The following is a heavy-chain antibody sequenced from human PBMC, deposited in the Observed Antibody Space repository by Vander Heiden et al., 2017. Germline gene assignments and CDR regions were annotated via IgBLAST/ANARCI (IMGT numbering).Heavy chain of an antibody. CDR2: IKPDGSEK. V-gene: IGHV3-7*01. CDR1: GFTVRSYW. D-gene: IGHD6-6*01. J-gene: IGHJ5*02. CDR3: TRGGSSSS. Sequence: EVQLVPSGGGLVQPGGSLRLSFAASGFTVRSYWMSWVRQGPGKGLEWVANIKPDGSEKNYVDSVKGRFTVSRDNAKNSLYLQMNSLRADDTAVYYCTRGGSSSSWGQGTLVTVPS.